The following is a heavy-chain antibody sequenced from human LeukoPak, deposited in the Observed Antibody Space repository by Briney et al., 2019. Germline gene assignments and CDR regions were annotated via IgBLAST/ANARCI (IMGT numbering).Heavy chain of an antibody. Sequence: GGPLRLSCAASGFTFSTFGMNWVRQAPDKGLEWVAFIQYDDSIEYYADSVKGRFTISRDNSKNTLYLQMNGLSGDDTAVYYCAKDQGVVGSYDYWGHGTLVTVSS. CDR2: IQYDDSIE. V-gene: IGHV3-30*02. CDR3: AKDQGVVGSYDY. J-gene: IGHJ4*01. D-gene: IGHD3-10*01. CDR1: GFTFSTFG.